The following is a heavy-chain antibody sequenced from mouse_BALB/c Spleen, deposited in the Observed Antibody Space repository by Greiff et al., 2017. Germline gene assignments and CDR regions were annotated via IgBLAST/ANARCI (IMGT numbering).Heavy chain of an antibody. CDR3: ARDEGVDY. CDR1: GFTFSDYY. V-gene: IGHV5-4*02. J-gene: IGHJ4*01. CDR2: ISDGGSYT. Sequence: EVQGVESGGGLVKPGGSLKLSCAASGFTFSDYYMYWVRQTPEKGLEWVATISDGGSYTYYPDSVKGRFTISRDNAKNNLYLQMSSLKSEDTAMYCCARDEGVDYWGQGTSVTVSA.